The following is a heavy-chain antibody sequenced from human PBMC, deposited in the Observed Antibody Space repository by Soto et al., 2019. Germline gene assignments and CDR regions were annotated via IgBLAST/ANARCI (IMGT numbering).Heavy chain of an antibody. D-gene: IGHD3-3*01. Sequence: QVQLVESGGGVVQPGRSLRLSCAASGFTFSSYGMHWVRQAPGKGLEWVAVIWYDGSNKYYADSVKGRFTISRDNSKNTLYLQMNSLRAEDTAVYYCARPQGIFFQVYGMDVWGQGTTVTVSS. J-gene: IGHJ6*02. CDR2: IWYDGSNK. V-gene: IGHV3-33*01. CDR3: ARPQGIFFQVYGMDV. CDR1: GFTFSSYG.